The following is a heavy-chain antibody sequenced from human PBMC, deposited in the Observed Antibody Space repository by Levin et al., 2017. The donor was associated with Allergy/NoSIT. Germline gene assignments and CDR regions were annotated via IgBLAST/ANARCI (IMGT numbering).Heavy chain of an antibody. CDR3: VKEVISATGGY. CDR2: ISGSGGTT. D-gene: IGHD2-15*01. Sequence: GESLKISCAASGFTFSSFAMTWVRQAPGKGLEWVSAISGSGGTTYYADSVRGRFTISRDNFGNTLYLQMNSLRAEDTAVYCCVKEVISATGGYWGQGTLVTVSS. V-gene: IGHV3-23*01. J-gene: IGHJ4*02. CDR1: GFTFSSFA.